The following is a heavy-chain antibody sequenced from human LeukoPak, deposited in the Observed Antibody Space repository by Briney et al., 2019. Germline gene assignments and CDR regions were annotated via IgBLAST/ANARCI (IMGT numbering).Heavy chain of an antibody. CDR1: GGSISGYY. J-gene: IGHJ5*01. Sequence: SETLSLTCTVSGGSISGYYWSWIRQPPGKGLEWIGYIYYSGGTNYNPSLKSRVTISVDTSKNQISLKLSSVTAADTAVYYCARDGAGFVSWGQGSLVTVSS. V-gene: IGHV4-59*01. D-gene: IGHD3-16*01. CDR3: ARDGAGFVS. CDR2: IYYSGGT.